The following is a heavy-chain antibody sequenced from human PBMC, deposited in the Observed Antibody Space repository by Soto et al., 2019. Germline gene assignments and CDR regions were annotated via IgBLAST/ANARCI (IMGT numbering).Heavy chain of an antibody. CDR1: GGTFSSYA. D-gene: IGHD6-19*01. CDR3: ARDSIMASGWYFFDY. Sequence: SVKVSCKASGGTFSSYAISWVRQAPGQGLEWMGGIIPIFGTANYAQKFQGRVTITADESTSTAYMELSSLRSEDTAVYYCARDSIMASGWYFFDYWGQGTLVTVSS. CDR2: IIPIFGTA. V-gene: IGHV1-69*13. J-gene: IGHJ4*02.